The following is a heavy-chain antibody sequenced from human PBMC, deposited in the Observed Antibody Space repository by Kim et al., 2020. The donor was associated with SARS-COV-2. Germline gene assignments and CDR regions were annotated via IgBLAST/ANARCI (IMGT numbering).Heavy chain of an antibody. J-gene: IGHJ4*02. Sequence: TYYADSVKGRFTISRDNSKNTLYLQMSSLRAEDTAVYYCVKDGKGGDYVYWGQGTLVTVSS. CDR2: T. CDR3: VKDGKGGDYVY. V-gene: IGHV3-64D*09. D-gene: IGHD4-17*01.